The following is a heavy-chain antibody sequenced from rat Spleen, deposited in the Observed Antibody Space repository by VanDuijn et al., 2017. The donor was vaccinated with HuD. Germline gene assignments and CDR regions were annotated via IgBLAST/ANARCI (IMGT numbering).Heavy chain of an antibody. CDR2: ISYTGPN. CDR1: DYSITSNY. CDR3: ARWDYYSPRWYFDF. J-gene: IGHJ1*01. Sequence: EVQLQESGPGLVKPSQSLSLTCSVTDYSITSNYWGWIRKFPGNKMEWIGHISYTGPNSYNPSLKSRISMTRDTSRNQFFLQVTSVSTEDTATYFCARWDYYSPRWYFDFWGPGTMVTVSS. D-gene: IGHD1-1*01. V-gene: IGHV3-1*01.